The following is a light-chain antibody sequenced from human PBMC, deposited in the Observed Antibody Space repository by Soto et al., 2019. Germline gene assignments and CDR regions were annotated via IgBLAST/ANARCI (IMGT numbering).Light chain of an antibody. V-gene: IGKV3-15*01. CDR3: QQYNNWPPWT. CDR2: GAS. Sequence: EIVMTQSPATLSVSPGERATLSCRASQSVSSNLAWYQQKPGKAPRLLIYGASTRATGIPARFSGSGFGTEFTLTLSSLLSEDFAVYYCQQYNNWPPWTFGQGTKVEIK. J-gene: IGKJ1*01. CDR1: QSVSSN.